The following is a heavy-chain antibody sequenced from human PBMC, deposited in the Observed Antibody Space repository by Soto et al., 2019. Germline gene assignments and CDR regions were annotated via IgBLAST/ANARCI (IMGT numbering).Heavy chain of an antibody. CDR3: ARVGPSENWFDP. CDR1: GYTFTSYG. V-gene: IGHV1-18*01. CDR2: ISAYSGST. J-gene: IGHJ5*01. Sequence: ASVKVSCKASGYTFTSYGISWVRQAPGQGLEWMGWISAYSGSTNYAQKLQGRVTMTTDTSTSTAYMELRSLRSDDTAVYYCARVGPSENWFDPWGQGTLVTVSS.